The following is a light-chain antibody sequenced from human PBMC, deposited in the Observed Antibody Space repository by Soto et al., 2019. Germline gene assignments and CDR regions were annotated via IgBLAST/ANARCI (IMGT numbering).Light chain of an antibody. CDR3: QSADSSGTYV. CDR1: ALPKQF. Sequence: SYELTQPPSVSVSPGQTARITCSGDALPKQFAYWYQQKPGQAPVLLIYKDTERPSGIPERFSGSRSGTTVTLTISGVQVEDEADYYCQSADSSGTYVFGTGTKLTVL. CDR2: KDT. V-gene: IGLV3-25*03. J-gene: IGLJ1*01.